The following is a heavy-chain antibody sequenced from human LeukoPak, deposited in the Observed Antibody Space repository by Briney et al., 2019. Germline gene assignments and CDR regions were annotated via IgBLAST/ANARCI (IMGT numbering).Heavy chain of an antibody. CDR3: ARGRPHYCDSSGYLVCQYYFDY. CDR1: GGSFSGYY. J-gene: IGHJ4*02. D-gene: IGHD3-22*01. V-gene: IGHV4-34*01. Sequence: SETLSLTCAVYGGSFSGYYWSWIRQPPGKGLEWIGEINHSGSTNYNPSLKSRVTISVDTSKNQFSLKLSSVTAADTAVYYCARGRPHYCDSSGYLVCQYYFDYWGQGTLVTVSS. CDR2: INHSGST.